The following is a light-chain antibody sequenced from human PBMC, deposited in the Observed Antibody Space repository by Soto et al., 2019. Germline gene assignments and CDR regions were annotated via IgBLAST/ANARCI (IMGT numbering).Light chain of an antibody. CDR3: QQYKNWPPYT. V-gene: IGKV3-15*01. Sequence: EIVMTQSPATLSVSPGERATLSCRASQSVSSNLAWYQQKPGQAPRLLIYGASTRPTGIPARCNGSGSGTEFTLTSSSLQSEDFAVNYCQQYKNWPPYTLGQGTKLEIK. J-gene: IGKJ2*01. CDR1: QSVSSN. CDR2: GAS.